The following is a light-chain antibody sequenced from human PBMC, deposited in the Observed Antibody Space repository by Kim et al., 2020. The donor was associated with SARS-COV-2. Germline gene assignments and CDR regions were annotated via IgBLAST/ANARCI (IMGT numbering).Light chain of an antibody. V-gene: IGLV2-14*03. CDR1: SSDVGGYNY. CDR3: SSYTRSSTNYV. CDR2: DVS. J-gene: IGLJ1*01. Sequence: QSITISCTGTSSDVGGYNYVSWYQQHPGKAPKVMIYDVSNRPPGVSNRFSGSKSGNTASLTISGLQAEDEADYYCSSYTRSSTNYVFGTGTQLTVL.